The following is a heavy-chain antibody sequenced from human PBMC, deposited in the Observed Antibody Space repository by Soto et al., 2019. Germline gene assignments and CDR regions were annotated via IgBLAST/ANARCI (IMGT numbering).Heavy chain of an antibody. Sequence: SETLSPTCAISGGSISSSNWWSWDRQPPGNVLERVWEIYHSGSTNYNLFLKSRFTISVGKSRTQFSLKLSSVTAADTAVYYCARGEGGYQIDYWGQGTLVTVSS. D-gene: IGHD3-22*01. CDR1: GGSISSSNW. CDR2: IYHSGST. V-gene: IGHV4-4*02. CDR3: ARGEGGYQIDY. J-gene: IGHJ4*02.